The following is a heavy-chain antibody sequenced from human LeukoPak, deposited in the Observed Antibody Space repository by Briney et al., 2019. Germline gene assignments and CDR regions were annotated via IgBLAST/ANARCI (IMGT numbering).Heavy chain of an antibody. CDR3: ARHSCSSTSCHIDY. CDR2: IRYDGSNK. CDR1: GFTFSSYG. D-gene: IGHD2-2*01. V-gene: IGHV3-30*02. J-gene: IGHJ4*02. Sequence: PGGSLRLSCAASGFTFSSYGMHWVRQAPGKGLEWVAFIRYDGSNKYYVDSVKGRFTISRDNSKNTLYLQMNSLRAEDTAVYYCARHSCSSTSCHIDYWGQGTPVTVSS.